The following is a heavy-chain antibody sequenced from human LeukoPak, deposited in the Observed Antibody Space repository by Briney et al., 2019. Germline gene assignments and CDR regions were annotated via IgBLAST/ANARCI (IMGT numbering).Heavy chain of an antibody. J-gene: IGHJ4*02. V-gene: IGHV3-7*01. CDR2: IKEDGSKK. Sequence: SGGSLRLSCAASGFTFSNFWINWVRQAPGKGLEWVANIKEDGSKKNYVDSVKGRFTISRDNAKNSLYLQMNSLRAEDTAVYYCARDSVIYSSTWDQFDYWGQGTLVTVSS. D-gene: IGHD6-13*01. CDR3: ARDSVIYSSTWDQFDY. CDR1: GFTFSNFW.